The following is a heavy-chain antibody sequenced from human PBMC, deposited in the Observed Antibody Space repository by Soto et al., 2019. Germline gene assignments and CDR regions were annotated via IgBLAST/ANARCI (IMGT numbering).Heavy chain of an antibody. Sequence: ASETLSLTCTVSAGSITTSYWSWIRQPLGKALEWIGYISYRGSTNYNPSLKSRLTISIDTSKSQISLKLTSMTTADTAVYYCASSGIVGREVNTWFDPWGQGTLVTVSS. CDR2: ISYRGST. V-gene: IGHV4-59*01. D-gene: IGHD3-22*01. J-gene: IGHJ5*02. CDR1: AGSITTSY. CDR3: ASSGIVGREVNTWFDP.